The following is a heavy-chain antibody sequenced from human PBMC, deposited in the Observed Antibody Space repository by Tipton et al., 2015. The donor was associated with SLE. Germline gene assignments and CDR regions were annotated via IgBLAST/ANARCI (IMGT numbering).Heavy chain of an antibody. Sequence: SLRLSCVASGISLSDYEMNWVRQAPGKGLEWISYINRRNRATYNADSVKGRFTISRDNAKNTLYLQMNSLRAEDTAVYYCAREGDYYGSGSYYDAFDIWGQGTMVTVSS. D-gene: IGHD3-10*01. CDR3: AREGDYYGSGSYYDAFDI. J-gene: IGHJ3*02. CDR1: GISLSDYE. CDR2: INRRNRAT. V-gene: IGHV3-48*03.